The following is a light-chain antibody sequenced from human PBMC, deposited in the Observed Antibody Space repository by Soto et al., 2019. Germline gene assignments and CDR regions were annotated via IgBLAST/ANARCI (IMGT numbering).Light chain of an antibody. CDR1: QNINNF. Sequence: DIQMTQSPSSLSASVGDIVTITFRARQNINNFLNWYQQQPGKAPDLLIYTASSLQSGVASRFSGSGSGTDFNLTIRSLQHEDFATYCCQQSFTTARPFGQGATVAIK. V-gene: IGKV1-39*01. CDR3: QQSFTTARP. CDR2: TAS. J-gene: IGKJ1*01.